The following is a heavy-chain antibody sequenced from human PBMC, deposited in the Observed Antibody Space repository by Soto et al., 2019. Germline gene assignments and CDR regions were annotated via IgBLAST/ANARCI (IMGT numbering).Heavy chain of an antibody. CDR1: GYTFTSWG. D-gene: IGHD6-6*01. J-gene: IGHJ4*02. V-gene: IGHV1-18*01. CDR2: ISAYNGNT. CDR3: ARRAQLGDWFDY. Sequence: ASVKVACKASGYTFTSWGMRWVRKDTGQGLEWMGWISAYNGNTNYAQKLQGRVTMTTDTSTSTAYMELRSLRSDATAVYYCARRAQLGDWFDYWGQGTRVTVSS.